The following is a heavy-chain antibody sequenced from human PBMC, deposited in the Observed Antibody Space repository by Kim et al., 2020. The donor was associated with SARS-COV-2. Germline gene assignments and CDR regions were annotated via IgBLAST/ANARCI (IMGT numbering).Heavy chain of an antibody. V-gene: IGHV3-11*01. CDR2: ISSSGSTI. J-gene: IGHJ5*02. CDR1: GFTFSDYY. D-gene: IGHD2-15*01. CDR3: ATSGIYCSGGDCDNWFDP. Sequence: GGSLRLSCAASGFTFSDYYMSWIRQAPGKGLEWVSYISSSGSTIYYADSVKGRFTISRDNAKNSLYLQMNSLRAEDTAVYYCATSGIYCSGGDCDNWFDPWGKGTLVTVSS.